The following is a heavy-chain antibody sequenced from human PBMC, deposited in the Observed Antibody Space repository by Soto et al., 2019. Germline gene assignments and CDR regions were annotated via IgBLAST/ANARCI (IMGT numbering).Heavy chain of an antibody. CDR3: AKDRGPLLDY. Sequence: QVQLVESGGGVVQPGRSLRLSCAASGFTFSSYGMHWVRQAPGKGLEWVAVISYDGSNKYYADSVKGRFTISRDNSKNTLYLQMNSLRAEDTAVYYCAKDRGPLLDYWGQGTLFTVSS. V-gene: IGHV3-30*18. CDR1: GFTFSSYG. J-gene: IGHJ4*02. D-gene: IGHD2-21*02. CDR2: ISYDGSNK.